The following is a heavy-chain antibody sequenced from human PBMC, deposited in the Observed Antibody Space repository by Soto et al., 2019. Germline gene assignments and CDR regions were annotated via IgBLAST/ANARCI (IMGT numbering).Heavy chain of an antibody. D-gene: IGHD3-22*01. CDR3: ARDEVYYDSSGYKYYYGMDV. Sequence: PSETLSLTCTVSGGSISSYYWSWIRQPPGKGLEWIGYIYYSGSTNYNPSLKSRVTISVDTSKNQFSLKLSSVTAADTAVYYCARDEVYYDSSGYKYYYGMDVWGQGTTVTVSS. CDR2: IYYSGST. CDR1: GGSISSYY. V-gene: IGHV4-59*01. J-gene: IGHJ6*02.